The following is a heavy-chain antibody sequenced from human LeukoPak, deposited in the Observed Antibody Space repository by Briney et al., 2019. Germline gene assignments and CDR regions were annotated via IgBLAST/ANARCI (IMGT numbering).Heavy chain of an antibody. Sequence: GASLKISCKGSGYSFTSYWIGWVRQMPGKGLEWMAIIYPGDSDTRYSPSFQGQVTISADKSISTAYLQWSSLKASDTAMYYCGRSSDSSGYYDYFDYWGQGTLVTVSS. CDR2: IYPGDSDT. CDR3: GRSSDSSGYYDYFDY. CDR1: GYSFTSYW. D-gene: IGHD3-22*01. J-gene: IGHJ4*02. V-gene: IGHV5-51*01.